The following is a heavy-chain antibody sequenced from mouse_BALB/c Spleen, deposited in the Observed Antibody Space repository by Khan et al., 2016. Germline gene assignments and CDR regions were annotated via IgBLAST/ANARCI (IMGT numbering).Heavy chain of an antibody. D-gene: IGHD2-2*01. CDR3: ARDGWGYYAMDY. CDR1: GFSLIAYG. V-gene: IGHV2-6-7*01. CDR2: IWGDGTT. J-gene: IGHJ4*01. Sequence: QLKESGPGLVAPSQSLSITCTVSGFSLIAYGVNWVRQPPGKSLEWLGMIWGDGTTDYNSALKSRLNITKDNSKSQVFLKMNSLQTDDTARYYCARDGWGYYAMDYWGQGTSVTVSS.